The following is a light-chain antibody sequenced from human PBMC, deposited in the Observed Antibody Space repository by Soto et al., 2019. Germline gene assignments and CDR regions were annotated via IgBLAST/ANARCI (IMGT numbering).Light chain of an antibody. CDR3: QQYNVWPLT. V-gene: IGKV3-15*01. J-gene: IGKJ4*01. Sequence: EIVMTQSPATLSVSPGERATLSCRASQSVSSNLAWYQQKPGQTPKLLIYVASTRTNGIPARFSGSGSGKESTLSISRLQSEDGAMYYCQQYNVWPLTLGRETKVQFE. CDR2: VAS. CDR1: QSVSSN.